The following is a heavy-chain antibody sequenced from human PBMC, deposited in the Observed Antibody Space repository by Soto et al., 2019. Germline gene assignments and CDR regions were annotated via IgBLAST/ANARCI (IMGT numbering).Heavy chain of an antibody. V-gene: IGHV3-30-3*01. CDR1: GFTFSSYA. CDR3: ARDQVEFVWSGYYFHYYGMDV. D-gene: IGHD3-3*01. Sequence: GGSLRLSCVASGFTFSSYAMHWVRQAPGKGLEWVAVISYDGSNKYYADSVKGRFTISRDNSKNTLYLQMNSLRAEDTAVYYCARDQVEFVWSGYYFHYYGMDVWGQGTTVTVSS. J-gene: IGHJ6*02. CDR2: ISYDGSNK.